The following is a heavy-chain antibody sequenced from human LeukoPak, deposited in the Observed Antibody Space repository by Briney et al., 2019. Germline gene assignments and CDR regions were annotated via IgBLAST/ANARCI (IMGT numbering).Heavy chain of an antibody. D-gene: IGHD3-22*01. CDR3: ARSYYYDSSGYYQI. Sequence: SVKVSCKAAGGTFISYAISWVRQAPGQGLEWMGGIISIFGTANSPQQFQGSVTLTPDESTSTAYMELSSLRSEDTAVYYCARSYYYDSSGYYQIWGQGTMVTVSS. CDR1: GGTFISYA. J-gene: IGHJ3*02. CDR2: IISIFGTA. V-gene: IGHV1-69*01.